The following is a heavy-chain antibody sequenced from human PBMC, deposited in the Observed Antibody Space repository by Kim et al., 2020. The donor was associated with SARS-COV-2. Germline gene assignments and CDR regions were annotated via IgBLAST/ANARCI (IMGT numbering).Heavy chain of an antibody. J-gene: IGHJ4*02. V-gene: IGHV3-23*01. CDR2: ISGSGGST. Sequence: GGSLRLSCAASGFAFSSYAMSWVRQAPGKGLEWVSAISGSGGSTYYADSVKGRFTISRDNSKNTLYLQMNSLRAEDTAVYYCAKDPYDILTGSVYYFDYWAQGPLVPVSS. CDR1: GFAFSSYA. CDR3: AKDPYDILTGSVYYFDY. D-gene: IGHD3-9*01.